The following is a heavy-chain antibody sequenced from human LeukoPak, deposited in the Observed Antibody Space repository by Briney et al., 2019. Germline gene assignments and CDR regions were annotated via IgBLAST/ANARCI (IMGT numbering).Heavy chain of an antibody. D-gene: IGHD3-22*01. V-gene: IGHV3-33*01. Sequence: GGSLRLSCAASGFTFSSYGMHWVRQAPGKGLEWVAVIWYDGSNKYYADSVKGRFTISRDNSKNTLYLQMNSLRAEDTAVYYCARGLTYYYDSSGYGYWGQGTQVTVSS. J-gene: IGHJ4*02. CDR3: ARGLTYYYDSSGYGY. CDR2: IWYDGSNK. CDR1: GFTFSSYG.